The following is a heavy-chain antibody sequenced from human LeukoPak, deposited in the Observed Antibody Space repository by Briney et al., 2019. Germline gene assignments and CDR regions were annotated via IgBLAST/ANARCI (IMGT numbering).Heavy chain of an antibody. CDR2: ISGSGGTT. V-gene: IGHV3-23*01. D-gene: IGHD2-15*01. J-gene: IGHJ6*03. CDR1: GFTFSNYA. CDR3: ARDRGGGHMDV. Sequence: GGSLRLSCAASGFTFSNYAMSWVRQAPGKGLEWVSAISGSGGTTYYADSVKGRFTISRDNAKNTLYLQMNSLRAEDTAVYYCARDRGGGHMDVWGKGTTVTISS.